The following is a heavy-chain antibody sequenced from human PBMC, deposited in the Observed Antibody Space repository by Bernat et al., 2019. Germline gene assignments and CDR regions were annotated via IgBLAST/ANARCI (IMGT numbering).Heavy chain of an antibody. J-gene: IGHJ4*02. D-gene: IGHD3-9*01. CDR2: IIPILGIA. Sequence: GGGGGEPGGSVKVSCKASGGSFSSYTISWVRQAPGQGPEWMGRIIPILGIANYAQKFQGRVTITADKSTSTAYMELSSLRSEDTAVYYCAILYYDILTGPLDYWGQGTLVTVSS. CDR1: GGSFSSYT. CDR3: AILYYDILTGPLDY. V-gene: IGHV1-69*02.